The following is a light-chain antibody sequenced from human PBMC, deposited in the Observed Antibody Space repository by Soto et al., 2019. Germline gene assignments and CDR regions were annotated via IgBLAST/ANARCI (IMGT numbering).Light chain of an antibody. CDR1: SSDVGSYKF. V-gene: IGLV2-23*03. J-gene: IGLJ1*01. CDR2: EGS. CDR3: CSYAGGSNV. Sequence: QSVLTQPASVSESPGQSITISCTGTSSDVGSYKFVSWYQQHPGTAPKLMIYEGSKRPSGVSDRFSGSKSGYTASLTISGLQADDEADYFCCSYAGGSNVFGTGTKVTVL.